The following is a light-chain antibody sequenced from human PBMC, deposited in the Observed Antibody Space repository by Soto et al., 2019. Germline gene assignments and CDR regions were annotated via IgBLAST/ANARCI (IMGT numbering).Light chain of an antibody. CDR2: QVS. CDR1: SSDIGGFYY. V-gene: IGLV2-14*01. Sequence: VLTQPASVSGSPGQSITISCTGTSSDIGGFYYVSWYQHHPGKDPKLMIYQVSNRPSGVSNRFSGSKSGNTASLTISGLQAEDEADYFCSSYSSSSTFYVFGAGTKVTVL. CDR3: SSYSSSSTFYV. J-gene: IGLJ1*01.